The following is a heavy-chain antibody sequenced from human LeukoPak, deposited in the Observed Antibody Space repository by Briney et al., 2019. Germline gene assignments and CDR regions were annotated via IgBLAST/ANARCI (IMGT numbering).Heavy chain of an antibody. CDR3: ARGSDSQAWRLGS. V-gene: IGHV4-59*01. Sequence: SETLSLTCTVSGGSISGYYWSWIRQPPGKGPEWIGYTSYSGSTAYNPSLKSRVTISVDTSKSQFSLKLSSVTAADTAVYYCARGSDSQAWRLGSWGQGTLATVSS. J-gene: IGHJ4*02. CDR2: TSYSGST. D-gene: IGHD3-22*01. CDR1: GGSISGYY.